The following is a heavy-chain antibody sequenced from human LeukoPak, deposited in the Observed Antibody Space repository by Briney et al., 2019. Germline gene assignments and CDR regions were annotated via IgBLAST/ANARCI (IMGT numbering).Heavy chain of an antibody. J-gene: IGHJ4*02. CDR3: AKDHRKKRVHRVDTAMDPFDY. Sequence: GGSLRLSCAASGFTFSSYAMSWARQAPGKGLEWVSAISGSGGSTYYADSVKGWFTISRDNSKNTLYLQMNSLRAEDTAVYYCAKDHRKKRVHRVDTAMDPFDYWGQGTLVTVSS. CDR2: ISGSGGST. V-gene: IGHV3-23*01. D-gene: IGHD5-18*01. CDR1: GFTFSSYA.